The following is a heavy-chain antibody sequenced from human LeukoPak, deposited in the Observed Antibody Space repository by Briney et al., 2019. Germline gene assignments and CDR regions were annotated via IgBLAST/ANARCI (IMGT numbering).Heavy chain of an antibody. CDR3: ARYNWNDVCIDY. CDR1: GLTFSSYT. V-gene: IGHV3-21*01. D-gene: IGHD1-1*01. J-gene: IGHJ4*02. CDR2: ISSSSSYI. Sequence: TGGSLRLSCAASGLTFSSYTMNWVRQAPGKGLEWVSSISSSSSYIYYADSMKGRFTISRDNAKNSLYLQMNSLRADDTAVYYCARYNWNDVCIDYWGQGTLVTVSS.